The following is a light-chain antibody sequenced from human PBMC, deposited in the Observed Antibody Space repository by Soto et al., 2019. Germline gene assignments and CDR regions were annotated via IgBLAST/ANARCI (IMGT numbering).Light chain of an antibody. CDR2: EVT. Sequence: SALTQPASVSGSPGQSITISCTGTSSDVGGYNYVSWYQLHPGKAPKLILYEVTNRPSGVSDRFSGSKSGNTASPTISGLQAEDGADYYCSSYTSSTAYVFGTGTKVTVL. V-gene: IGLV2-14*01. CDR1: SSDVGGYNY. J-gene: IGLJ1*01. CDR3: SSYTSSTAYV.